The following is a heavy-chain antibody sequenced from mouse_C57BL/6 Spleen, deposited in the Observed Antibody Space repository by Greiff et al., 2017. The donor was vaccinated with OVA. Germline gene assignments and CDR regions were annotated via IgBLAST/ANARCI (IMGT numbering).Heavy chain of an antibody. D-gene: IGHD1-1*01. CDR3: ARGHYGSSYGYFDV. Sequence: QVQLQQSGAELARPGASVKLSCKASGYTFTSYGISWVKQRTGQGLEWIGEIYPRSGNTYYNEKFKGKATLTADKSSSTAYMELRSLTSEDSAVYLCARGHYGSSYGYFDVWGTGTTVTVSS. J-gene: IGHJ1*03. V-gene: IGHV1-81*01. CDR2: IYPRSGNT. CDR1: GYTFTSYG.